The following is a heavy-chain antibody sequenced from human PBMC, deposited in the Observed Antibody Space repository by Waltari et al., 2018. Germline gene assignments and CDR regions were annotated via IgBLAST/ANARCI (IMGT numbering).Heavy chain of an antibody. V-gene: IGHV1-2*02. D-gene: IGHD2-2*01. CDR1: GYTFTGYY. CDR2: INPNSGGT. Sequence: QVQLVQSGAEVKKPGASVKVSCKASGYTFTGYYMNWVRQAPGQGLEWMGWINPNSGGTNYAQKFQGRVTMTRDTSISTAYMELSRLRSDDTAVYYCARVIVYCSSTSCYSFDPWGQGTLVTVSS. CDR3: ARVIVYCSSTSCYSFDP. J-gene: IGHJ5*02.